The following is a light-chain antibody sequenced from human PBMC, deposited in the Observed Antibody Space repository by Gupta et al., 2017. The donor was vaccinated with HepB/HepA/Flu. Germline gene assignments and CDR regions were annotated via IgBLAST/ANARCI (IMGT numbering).Light chain of an antibody. CDR1: QTVLYSSINKNY. V-gene: IGKV4-1*01. J-gene: IGKJ5*01. Sequence: DIVMTQSPDSLPVSLGETATINCKSSQTVLYSSINKNYLCWYQQKPGQPPKLLICWAATRDTGVPDRCSGSGSGTDFTLTITSLQAEYVAVYYGQQYYDTLPTFGRGTQLEIK. CDR3: QQYYDTLPT. CDR2: WAA.